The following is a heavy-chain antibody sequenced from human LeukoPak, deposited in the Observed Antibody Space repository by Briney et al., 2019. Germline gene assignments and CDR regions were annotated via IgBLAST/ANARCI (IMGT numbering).Heavy chain of an antibody. Sequence: SETLSLTCTVSGYSISSGYYWGWIRPPPGKGLEWIGSIYHSGSTYYNPSLKSRVTISVDTSKNQFSLKLSSVTAADTAVYYCARGNSDRFPPYMDYWGQGILVIVSS. CDR2: IYHSGST. V-gene: IGHV4-38-2*02. CDR3: ARGNSDRFPPYMDY. CDR1: GYSISSGYY. J-gene: IGHJ4*02. D-gene: IGHD2-21*01.